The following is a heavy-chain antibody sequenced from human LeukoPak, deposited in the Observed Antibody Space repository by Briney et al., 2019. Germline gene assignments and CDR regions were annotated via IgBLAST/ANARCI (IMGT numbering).Heavy chain of an antibody. V-gene: IGHV1-8*01. J-gene: IGHJ6*03. CDR2: MNPNSGNT. CDR1: GYTFTSYD. CDR3: ARGIAARPRGYYYMDV. Sequence: ASVKVSCKASGYTFTSYDINWVRQATGQGLEWMGWMNPNSGNTGCAQKFQGRVTMTRNTSISTAYMELSSLRSEDTAVYYCARGIAARPRGYYYMDVWGKGTTVTVSS. D-gene: IGHD6-6*01.